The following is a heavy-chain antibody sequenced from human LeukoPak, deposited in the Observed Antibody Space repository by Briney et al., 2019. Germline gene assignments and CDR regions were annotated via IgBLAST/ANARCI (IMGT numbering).Heavy chain of an antibody. CDR2: IYTSGST. D-gene: IGHD6-13*01. V-gene: IGHV4-4*09. CDR3: ARHRTDSSPEDYYYYYYMDV. J-gene: IGHJ6*03. Sequence: SETLSLTCTVSGGSISSYYWSWLRQPPGKGLEWIGYIYTSGSTNYNPSLKSRVTISVDTSKNQFSLKLSSVTAADTAVYYCARHRTDSSPEDYYYYYYMDVWGKGTTVTVSS. CDR1: GGSISSYY.